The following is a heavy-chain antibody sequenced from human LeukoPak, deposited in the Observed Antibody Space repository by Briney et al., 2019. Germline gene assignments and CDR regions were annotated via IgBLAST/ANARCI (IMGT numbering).Heavy chain of an antibody. CDR3: AKDRSWGMNSAEY. J-gene: IGHJ4*02. V-gene: IGHV3-30*04. Sequence: GGSLRLSCAASGFTFSTSAMHWVRQAPGKRLEWVALTSYDGTKHFYADSVKGRFTISRDNSKNTLYLQMNSLRPEDTAVYFCAKDRSWGMNSAEYWGQGTLVTVSS. CDR1: GFTFSTSA. D-gene: IGHD7-27*01. CDR2: TSYDGTKH.